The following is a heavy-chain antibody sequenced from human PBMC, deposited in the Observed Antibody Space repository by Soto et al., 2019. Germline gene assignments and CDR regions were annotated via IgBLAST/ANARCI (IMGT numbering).Heavy chain of an antibody. V-gene: IGHV1-69*01. J-gene: IGHJ4*02. CDR3: ASGEGRHLLDY. D-gene: IGHD3-10*01. CDR2: LIPAVGIP. Sequence: QVQLLQSGAEVKKPGSSVRVSCKASGGTFNSYAFSWVRHAPGQGLEWMGGLIPAVGIPNYAQKFQGRVTLSADASTGTAYMELRGLRSEDSAVSYCASGEGRHLLDYWGQGTRVTVSS. CDR1: GGTFNSYA.